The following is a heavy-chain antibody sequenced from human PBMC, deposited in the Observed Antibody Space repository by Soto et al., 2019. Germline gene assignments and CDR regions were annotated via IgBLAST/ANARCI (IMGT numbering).Heavy chain of an antibody. CDR2: IYSSGNT. D-gene: IGHD3-3*01. CDR1: VVTIIGYY. CDR3: ARGQRFSDWFDP. J-gene: IGHJ5*02. V-gene: IGHV4-4*07. Sequence: SETLSLTCIVSVVTIIGYYWSWIRQPAGKGLEWIGRIYSSGNTKYNPSLQSRVTMSLDTSNNQFSLRLTSVTAADTAVYYCARGQRFSDWFDPWGQGTLVTVS.